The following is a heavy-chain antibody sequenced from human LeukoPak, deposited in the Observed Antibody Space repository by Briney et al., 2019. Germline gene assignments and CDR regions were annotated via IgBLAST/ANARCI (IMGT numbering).Heavy chain of an antibody. D-gene: IGHD1-14*01. V-gene: IGHV4-4*09. Sequence: PSETLSLTCTVSGGSISSYYWSWIRQPPGKGLEWIGYIYTSGSTNYNPSLKSRVTISVDTSKNQFSLKLSSVTAADTAVYYCARAPEIRANLLQYYFDYWGQGTLVTVSS. CDR3: ARAPEIRANLLQYYFDY. CDR2: IYTSGST. CDR1: GGSISSYY. J-gene: IGHJ4*02.